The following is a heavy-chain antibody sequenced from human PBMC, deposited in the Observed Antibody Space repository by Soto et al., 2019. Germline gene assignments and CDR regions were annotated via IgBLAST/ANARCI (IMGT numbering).Heavy chain of an antibody. CDR1: GLTISNAW. D-gene: IGHD2-15*01. V-gene: IGHV3-15*07. J-gene: IGHJ6*02. Sequence: EVQLVESGGGFIYPGGSLRLSCAASGLTISNAWMNWVRQAPGKGLEWVGRIKTNTEGGTTGYAAAVKGRFTVSRDDSKNTLYLQMNSLKTEDTAVYYCTTGSVEGVWGQGTTVTVSS. CDR2: IKTNTEGGTT. CDR3: TTGSVEGV.